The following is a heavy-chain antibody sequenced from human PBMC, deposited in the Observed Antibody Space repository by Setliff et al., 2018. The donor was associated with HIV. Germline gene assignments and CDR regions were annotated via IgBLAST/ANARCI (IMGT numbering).Heavy chain of an antibody. V-gene: IGHV1-18*01. D-gene: IGHD6-6*01. J-gene: IGHJ4*02. CDR3: ARARSTSSHFDF. CDR1: GYSFTTYG. Sequence: ASVKVSCKTSGYSFTTYGITWVRQAPGQGLEWMGWISGYNDKTGYSQKFQGRLSMTTDTSTSTAYMELRSLTSDDTAFYYCARARSTSSHFDFWGQGAPVTSPQ. CDR2: ISGYNDKT.